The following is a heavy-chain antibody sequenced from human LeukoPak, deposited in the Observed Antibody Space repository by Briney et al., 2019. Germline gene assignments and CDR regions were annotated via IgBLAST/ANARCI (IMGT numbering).Heavy chain of an antibody. V-gene: IGHV3-30*03. CDR1: GLTFSNYD. CDR2: ISSDGIND. J-gene: IGHJ5*02. D-gene: IGHD6-19*01. Sequence: GGSLRLSCGASGLTFSNYDMHWVRQAPGKGLDWVAAISSDGINDYYSDSVKGRFTISRDNSKNTLYLQIKSLRIEDTAVYYCATEDPNRPYSSGWSAWFDPWGQGTLVTVSS. CDR3: ATEDPNRPYSSGWSAWFDP.